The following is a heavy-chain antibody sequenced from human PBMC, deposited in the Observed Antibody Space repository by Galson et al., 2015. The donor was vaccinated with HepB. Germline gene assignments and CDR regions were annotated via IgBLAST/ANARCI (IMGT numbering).Heavy chain of an antibody. D-gene: IGHD3-3*01. V-gene: IGHV5-10-1*01. CDR2: IDPSDSYT. CDR1: GYSFTSYW. Sequence: QSGAEVKKPGESLRISCKGSGYSFTSYWISWVRQMPGKGLEWMGRIDPSDSYTNYSPSFQGHVTISADKSISTAYLQWSSLKASDTAMYYCARLLSGGAIFGVALPEDYWGQGTLVTVSS. CDR3: ARLLSGGAIFGVALPEDY. J-gene: IGHJ4*02.